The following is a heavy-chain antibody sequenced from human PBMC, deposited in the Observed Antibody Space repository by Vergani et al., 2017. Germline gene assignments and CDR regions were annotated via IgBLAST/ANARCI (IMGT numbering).Heavy chain of an antibody. CDR1: GFTFSSYD. J-gene: IGHJ4*02. CDR2: IGTEGDT. D-gene: IGHD4-23*01. Sequence: EVQLVESGGGLVQPGGSLRLSCAASGFTFSSYDMHWVRNATGKGLEWVSAIGTEGDTYYPGSVKGRFTTSRENGKNSLYLQMNSLRAGDTAIYYCARAVSTTVGDPPGYWGQGTLVTVSS. CDR3: ARAVSTTVGDPPGY. V-gene: IGHV3-13*01.